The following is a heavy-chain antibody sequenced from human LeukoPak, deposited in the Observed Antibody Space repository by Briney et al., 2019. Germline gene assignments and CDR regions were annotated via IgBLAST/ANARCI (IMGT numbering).Heavy chain of an antibody. CDR1: GFTFSSYG. Sequence: GSLRLSCAASGFTFSSYGMNWIRQPPGKGLEWSGEINHSGRTNYNPGLNSRVTISVDTPKNQFSLTLSSLTAADTAGCYRARRALRNPLNFDYWGQGTLVTVSS. CDR3: ARRALRNPLNFDY. CDR2: INHSGRT. J-gene: IGHJ4*02. V-gene: IGHV4-34*01.